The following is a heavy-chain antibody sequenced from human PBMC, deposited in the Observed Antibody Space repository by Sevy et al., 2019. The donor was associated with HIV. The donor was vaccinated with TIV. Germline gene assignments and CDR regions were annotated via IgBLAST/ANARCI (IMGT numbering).Heavy chain of an antibody. J-gene: IGHJ4*02. D-gene: IGHD3-3*01. CDR1: GFTSKKFG. Sequence: GGSLRLSCATSGFTSKKFGMHWVRQAPGKGPEWVAIISYDESKKYYADSVKGRFTICRDISKNTPYLQMARLPTEDTAVYSCAKDLSCYEPKGCPDYWGQGTQVTVSS. CDR2: ISYDESKK. V-gene: IGHV3-30*18. CDR3: AKDLSCYEPKGCPDY.